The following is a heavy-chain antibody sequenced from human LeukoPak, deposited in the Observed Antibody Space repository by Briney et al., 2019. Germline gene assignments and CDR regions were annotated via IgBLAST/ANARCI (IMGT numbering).Heavy chain of an antibody. D-gene: IGHD3-22*01. Sequence: SETLSLTCTVSGYSISSGYYWGWIRQTPGKGLEWIGSIYHSGSTYYNPSLKSRVTISVDTSKNQFSLKLSSVTAADTAVYYCATDYYDSSGYYFYYYYGMDVWGQGTTVTVSS. J-gene: IGHJ6*02. V-gene: IGHV4-38-2*02. CDR2: IYHSGST. CDR3: ATDYYDSSGYYFYYYYGMDV. CDR1: GYSISSGYY.